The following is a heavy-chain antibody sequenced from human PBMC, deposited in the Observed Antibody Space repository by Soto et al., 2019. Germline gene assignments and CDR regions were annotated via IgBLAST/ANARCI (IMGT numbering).Heavy chain of an antibody. V-gene: IGHV4-34*01. D-gene: IGHD2-15*01. CDR3: ARGRRERFVVVVAAQYYLDY. J-gene: IGHJ4*02. Sequence: SETLSLTCAVYGGSFSGYYWSWIRQPPGKGLEWIGEINHSGSTNYNPSLKSRVTISVDTSKNQFSLKLSSVTAADTAVYHRARGRRERFVVVVAAQYYLDYWGQGTLVTVSS. CDR1: GGSFSGYY. CDR2: INHSGST.